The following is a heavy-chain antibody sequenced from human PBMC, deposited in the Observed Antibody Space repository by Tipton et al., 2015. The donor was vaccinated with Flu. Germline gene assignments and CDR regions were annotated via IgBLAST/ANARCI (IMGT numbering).Heavy chain of an antibody. J-gene: IGHJ6*02. CDR1: GYIFINYR. CDR2: FYPTDSNV. D-gene: IGHD2-15*01. V-gene: IGHV5-51*03. CDR3: VRLYCSGGSCYSGYVYNYYNLDV. Sequence: VQLVQSGAEVKKPGESLQISCKASGYIFINYRIAWVRQMPGKGLEWMGIFYPTDSNVRYSPSFQGQVTISADKSISTAYLRWSSLKASDTAMYYCVRLYCSGGSCYSGYVYNYYNLDVWGQGTTVTVSS.